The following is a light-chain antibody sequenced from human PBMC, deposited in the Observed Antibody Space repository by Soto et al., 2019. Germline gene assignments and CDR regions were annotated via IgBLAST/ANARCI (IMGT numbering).Light chain of an antibody. Sequence: QSALTQPASVSGSPGQSITISCTGTSSDVGGYNYVSWYQQHPGKAPKLMIYDVSNRPSGVSNRFSGSKSGNTASLTISGLQAEDEADYYCSSYTSSSFGVFGGGTK. CDR2: DVS. J-gene: IGLJ3*02. V-gene: IGLV2-14*01. CDR3: SSYTSSSFGV. CDR1: SSDVGGYNY.